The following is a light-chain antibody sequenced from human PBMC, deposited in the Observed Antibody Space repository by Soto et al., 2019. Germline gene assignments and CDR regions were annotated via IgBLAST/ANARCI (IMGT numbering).Light chain of an antibody. CDR2: TES. CDR3: LQHNGYPPT. J-gene: IGKJ1*01. CDR1: QGIRND. V-gene: IGKV1-17*01. Sequence: EIQMTQSPSSLYASVGDRVTITCRASQGIRNDLGAYQQKRGKDTERLISTESNVQSGVKSRFSGSGSGTEFTLTLSSLQHEYFATYYCLQHNGYPPTLSQGIKVEIK.